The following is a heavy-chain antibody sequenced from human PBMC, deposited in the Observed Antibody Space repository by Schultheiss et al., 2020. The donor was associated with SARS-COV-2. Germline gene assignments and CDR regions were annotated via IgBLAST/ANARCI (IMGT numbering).Heavy chain of an antibody. Sequence: SETLSLTCTVSGASISSGGDFWSWIRQHPGKGLEWIGYIYYSGSTYYNPSLKSRVTISVDTSKNQFSLKLSSVTAADTAVYYCARDPRVTVIDAFDLWGQGTMVTVSS. V-gene: IGHV4-31*03. CDR1: GASISSGGDF. D-gene: IGHD5/OR15-5a*01. CDR2: IYYSGST. CDR3: ARDPRVTVIDAFDL. J-gene: IGHJ3*01.